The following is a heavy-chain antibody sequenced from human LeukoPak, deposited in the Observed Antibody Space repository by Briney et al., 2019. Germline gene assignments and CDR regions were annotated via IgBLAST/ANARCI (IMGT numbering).Heavy chain of an antibody. CDR1: GFSLSTNGVG. V-gene: IGHV2-5*01. J-gene: IGHJ4*02. CDR3: AHRQEVAAPFDY. D-gene: IGHD5-24*01. Sequence: SGPTLVKPTQTLTLTCTFSGFSLSTNGVGVGWIRQPPGKALEWLALIYWNDDKRYNPSLNSRLTITKDTSKNQVVLTMTNMDPVDTATYYCAHRQEVAAPFDYWGQGTLVTVSS. CDR2: IYWNDDK.